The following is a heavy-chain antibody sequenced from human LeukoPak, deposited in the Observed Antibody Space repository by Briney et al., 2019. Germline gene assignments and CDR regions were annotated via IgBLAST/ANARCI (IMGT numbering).Heavy chain of an antibody. CDR3: AKAGFREYYHFLSENP. J-gene: IGHJ5*02. CDR2: ISATGVST. CDR1: GFTFSDHA. Sequence: GGSLRLSCAASGFTFSDHAMSWVRQAPGKGLEWVSAISATGVSTYYADSVKARFTISRDNSKNTLSLQMNSLRDEDTAVYYCAKAGFREYYHFLSENPWGQGTLLTVSS. D-gene: IGHD3-3*01. V-gene: IGHV3-23*01.